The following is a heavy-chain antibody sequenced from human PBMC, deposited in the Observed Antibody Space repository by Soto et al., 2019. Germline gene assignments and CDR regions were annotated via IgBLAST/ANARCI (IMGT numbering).Heavy chain of an antibody. J-gene: IGHJ5*01. CDR2: VIPRFGTT. V-gene: IGHV1-69*13. CDR1: GDSFSKYT. Sequence: SVKVSCKASGDSFSKYTVNWVRQAPRQGLEWVGGVIPRFGTTNFAPTLQGRVTITADQSMNTVYMGLSSLRSEDTALYYCARGRGLYNSGRSQLDSWGQ. D-gene: IGHD1-1*01. CDR3: ARGRGLYNSGRSQLDS.